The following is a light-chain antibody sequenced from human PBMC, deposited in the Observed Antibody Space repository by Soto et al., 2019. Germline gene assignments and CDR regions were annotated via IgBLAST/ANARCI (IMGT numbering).Light chain of an antibody. CDR2: GAS. CDR1: QSVSRSY. V-gene: IGKV3-20*01. Sequence: EIVLTQSPGTLSLSPGERATLSCRASQSVSRSYLAWYQQKPGKAPRLLIYGASSRATGIPDRFSGSGSGTDFTLTISRLEPEDFAVYYCQQYGSSPPLTFGGGTKVEIK. J-gene: IGKJ4*01. CDR3: QQYGSSPPLT.